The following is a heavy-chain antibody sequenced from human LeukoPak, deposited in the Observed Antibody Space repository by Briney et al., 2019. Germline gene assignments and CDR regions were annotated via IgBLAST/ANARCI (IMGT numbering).Heavy chain of an antibody. CDR3: ARGVAAAGSYFDY. Sequence: PSETLSLTCTVSGDSISGYYWSWIRQPPGKGLEWIGEINHSGSTNYNPSLKSRVTISVDTSKNQFSLKLSSVTAADTAVYYCARGVAAAGSYFDYWGQGTLVTVSS. CDR2: INHSGST. D-gene: IGHD6-13*01. V-gene: IGHV4-34*01. J-gene: IGHJ4*02. CDR1: GDSISGYY.